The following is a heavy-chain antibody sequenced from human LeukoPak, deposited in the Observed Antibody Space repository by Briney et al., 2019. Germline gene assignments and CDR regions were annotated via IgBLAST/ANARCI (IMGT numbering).Heavy chain of an antibody. Sequence: ASVKVSCKASGGTFSSYAISWVRQAPGQGLEWMGGIIPIFGTANYAQKFQGRVTITADKSTSTAYMELSSLRSEDTAVYYCAIAAAVHGAFDIWGQGTMVTVSS. CDR2: IIPIFGTA. CDR1: GGTFSSYA. CDR3: AIAAAVHGAFDI. D-gene: IGHD6-13*01. V-gene: IGHV1-69*06. J-gene: IGHJ3*02.